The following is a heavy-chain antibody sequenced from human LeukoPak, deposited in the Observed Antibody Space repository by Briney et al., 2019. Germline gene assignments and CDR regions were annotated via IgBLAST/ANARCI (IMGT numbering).Heavy chain of an antibody. CDR2: IYYSGST. Sequence: PSETLSLTCTVSGGSISSNYWSWIRQPPGKGLEWIGYIYYSGSTNYNPSLKSRVTISVDTSKNQFSLKLSSVTAADTAVYYCASLDYGDYEVVSWGQGTLVTVSS. J-gene: IGHJ4*02. V-gene: IGHV4-59*01. CDR3: ASLDYGDYEVVS. CDR1: GGSISSNY. D-gene: IGHD4-17*01.